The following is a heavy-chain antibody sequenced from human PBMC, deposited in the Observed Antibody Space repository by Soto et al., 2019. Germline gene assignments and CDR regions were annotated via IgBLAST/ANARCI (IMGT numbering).Heavy chain of an antibody. V-gene: IGHV3-23*01. Sequence: VQLLESGGGLVQPGGSLRLSCAASGFSFSKYAMIWVRQAPGKGQEWVSGITGSGLTIEYSASVKGRFTISRDNSKNTVYLQMNSLRAEDTDIYYCAKDDVSGDGLWLVSDWGQGTPVTVA. J-gene: IGHJ4*02. CDR3: AKDDVSGDGLWLVSD. CDR2: ITGSGLTI. CDR1: GFSFSKYA. D-gene: IGHD2-21*02.